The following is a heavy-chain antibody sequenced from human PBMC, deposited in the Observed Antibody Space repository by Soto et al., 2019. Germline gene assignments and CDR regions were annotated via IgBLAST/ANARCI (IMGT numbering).Heavy chain of an antibody. Sequence: SGPTLVNPTETLTLTCTVSGFSLSNARMGVSWIGQPPWKALEWLARIFSNDEKSYSTSLKSRLTISKDTSKSQVVLTMTNMDPVDTATYYCARKAGWPDYYYYGMDVWGQGTTVTVSS. CDR2: IFSNDEK. V-gene: IGHV2-26*01. CDR3: ARKAGWPDYYYYGMDV. J-gene: IGHJ6*02. D-gene: IGHD2-15*01. CDR1: GFSLSNARMG.